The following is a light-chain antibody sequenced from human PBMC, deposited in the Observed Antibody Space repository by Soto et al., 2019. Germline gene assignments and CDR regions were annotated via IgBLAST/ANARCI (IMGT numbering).Light chain of an antibody. J-gene: IGLJ1*01. V-gene: IGLV3-21*02. CDR1: NIGSKS. Sequence: SYELTQPPSVSVAPGQTARITCGGTNIGSKSVHWYQQKPGQAPVLVVYDDSDRPSGIPERFSGSNSGNTATLTISRVEAGDEADYYCQVWDSSSDLQVFGTGTKLTVL. CDR3: QVWDSSSDLQV. CDR2: DDS.